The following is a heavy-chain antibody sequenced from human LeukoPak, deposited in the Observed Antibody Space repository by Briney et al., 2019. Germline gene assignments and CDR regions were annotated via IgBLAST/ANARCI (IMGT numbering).Heavy chain of an antibody. Sequence: GESLKISCKGSGYSFTSYWIGWVRQMPGKGLEWMGIIYPGDSDTRYSPSFQGQVTISADKSISTAYLQWSSLKASDTAMYYCARLGLGYYDSSGYYYGDNWFNPWGQGTLVTVSS. CDR2: IYPGDSDT. D-gene: IGHD3-22*01. CDR1: GYSFTSYW. J-gene: IGHJ5*02. V-gene: IGHV5-51*01. CDR3: ARLGLGYYDSSGYYYGDNWFNP.